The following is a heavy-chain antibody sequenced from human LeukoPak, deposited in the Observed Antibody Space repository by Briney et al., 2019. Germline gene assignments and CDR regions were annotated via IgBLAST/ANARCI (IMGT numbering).Heavy chain of an antibody. Sequence: ASVKVSCKASGYTFTGYYMHWVRQAPGQGLEWMGWINPNSGGTNYAQKFQGRVTMTRDTSISTAYMELSRLRSDDTAAYYCARGRITMVRGAKGRGYYMDVWGKGTTVTVSS. J-gene: IGHJ6*03. CDR2: INPNSGGT. CDR1: GYTFTGYY. V-gene: IGHV1-2*02. D-gene: IGHD3-10*01. CDR3: ARGRITMVRGAKGRGYYMDV.